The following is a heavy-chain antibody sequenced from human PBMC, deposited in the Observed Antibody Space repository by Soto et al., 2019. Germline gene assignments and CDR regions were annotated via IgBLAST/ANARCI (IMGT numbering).Heavy chain of an antibody. CDR1: GFTFSSYG. J-gene: IGHJ6*02. Sequence: QVQLVESGGGVVQPGRSLRLSCAASGFTFSSYGMHWVRQAPGKGLEWVAVIWYDGSNKYYADSVKGRFTISRDNSKNPLYLQMNSLRAEDTAVYYCATAAGMTQYYYYGMDVWGQGTTVTVSS. D-gene: IGHD1-1*01. CDR2: IWYDGSNK. CDR3: ATAAGMTQYYYYGMDV. V-gene: IGHV3-33*01.